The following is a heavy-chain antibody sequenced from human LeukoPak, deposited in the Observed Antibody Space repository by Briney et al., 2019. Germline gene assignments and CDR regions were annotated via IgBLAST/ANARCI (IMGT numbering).Heavy chain of an antibody. D-gene: IGHD4-17*01. CDR3: AKDQRGPAVTTFTQDY. V-gene: IGHV3-23*01. Sequence: GGSLRLSCAASGFTFSSYAMSWVRQAPGKGLEWVSAISGSGGSTYYADSVKGRFTISRDNSKNTLYLQMNSLRAEDTAVYYCAKDQRGPAVTTFTQDYWGQGTLVTVSS. CDR1: GFTFSSYA. CDR2: ISGSGGST. J-gene: IGHJ4*02.